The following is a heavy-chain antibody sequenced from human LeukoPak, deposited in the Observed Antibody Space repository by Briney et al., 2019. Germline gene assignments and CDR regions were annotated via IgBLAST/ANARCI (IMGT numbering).Heavy chain of an antibody. D-gene: IGHD3-3*01. CDR3: ARESGYDFWSGYASFDY. CDR2: INHSGST. J-gene: IGHJ4*02. V-gene: IGHV4-34*01. Sequence: PSETLSLTCAVYGGSFSGYYWSWIRQPPGKGLEWIGEINHSGSTNYNSSLKSRVTISVDTSKNQFSLKLSSVTAADTAVYYCARESGYDFWSGYASFDYWGQGTLVTVSS. CDR1: GGSFSGYY.